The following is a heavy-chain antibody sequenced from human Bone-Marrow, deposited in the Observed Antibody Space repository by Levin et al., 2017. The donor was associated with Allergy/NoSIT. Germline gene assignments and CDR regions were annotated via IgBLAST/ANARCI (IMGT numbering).Heavy chain of an antibody. V-gene: IGHV5-51*01. Sequence: KVSCKGSGYSFTSYWIGWVRQMPGKGLEWMGIIYPGDSETRYSPSFQGQVTVSADKSISTAYLQWNSLKASDTAMYYCARTRSSSWKDYYYGMDGWGQGTTVTVSS. CDR1: GYSFTSYW. CDR3: ARTRSSSWKDYYYGMDG. D-gene: IGHD6-6*01. J-gene: IGHJ6*02. CDR2: IYPGDSET.